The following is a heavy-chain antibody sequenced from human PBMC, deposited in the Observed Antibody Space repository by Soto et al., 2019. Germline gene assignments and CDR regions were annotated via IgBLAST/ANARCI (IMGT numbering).Heavy chain of an antibody. J-gene: IGHJ4*02. D-gene: IGHD2-15*01. CDR1: GGSFSGYY. CDR3: ARRRSLAYCSGGSRRNTNEGSNY. CDR2: IIHSRSS. V-gene: IGHV4-34*12. Sequence: PSETLSLTCAVSGGSFSGYYWSWMRRPPAEGRVGRGEIIHSRSSNYYPPLKSRVTISIDTPKNQSSRNLSSVTAADTAVYYCARRRSLAYCSGGSRRNTNEGSNYRGQGTLVTAPS.